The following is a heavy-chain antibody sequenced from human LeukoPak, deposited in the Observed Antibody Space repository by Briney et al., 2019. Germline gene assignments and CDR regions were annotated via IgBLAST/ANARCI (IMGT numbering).Heavy chain of an antibody. V-gene: IGHV4-59*08. J-gene: IGHJ2*01. CDR3: ARSRHSGADDWYFDL. CDR2: MSYRGRT. Sequence: PSETLSLTCSVSGGSISNDYWNWIRQSPEKGLEWIGYMSYRGRTNYNPSLKSRVTMYVDTSKNQFSLEVSSVTAAETAVYYCARSRHSGADDWYFDLWGRGTLVTVSS. CDR1: GGSISNDY. D-gene: IGHD2-15*01.